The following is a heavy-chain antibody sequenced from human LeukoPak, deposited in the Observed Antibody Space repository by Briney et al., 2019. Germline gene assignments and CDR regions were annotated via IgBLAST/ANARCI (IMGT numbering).Heavy chain of an antibody. D-gene: IGHD2-15*01. Sequence: ASVKVSCKASGGTFSSYGISWVRQAPGQGLEWMGWISAYNGNTNYAQKLQGRVTMTTDTSTSTAYMELRSLRSDDTAVYYCARDSWEVVAARAEYFQHWGQGTLVTVSS. CDR3: ARDSWEVVAARAEYFQH. J-gene: IGHJ1*01. V-gene: IGHV1-18*01. CDR1: GGTFSSYG. CDR2: ISAYNGNT.